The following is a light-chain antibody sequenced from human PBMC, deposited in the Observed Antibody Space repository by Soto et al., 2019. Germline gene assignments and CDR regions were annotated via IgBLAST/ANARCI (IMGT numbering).Light chain of an antibody. Sequence: EVVLTQSPGTLSLSPGERATLSCRASQSVSSNYLAWYQQKPGQAPRLLIHGASSRATGIPDRFSGSGSGTEYTLTISRLEPEDFAVYYCQQYVRSLWTLGQGTKVDIK. V-gene: IGKV3-20*01. CDR1: QSVSSNY. J-gene: IGKJ1*01. CDR2: GAS. CDR3: QQYVRSLWT.